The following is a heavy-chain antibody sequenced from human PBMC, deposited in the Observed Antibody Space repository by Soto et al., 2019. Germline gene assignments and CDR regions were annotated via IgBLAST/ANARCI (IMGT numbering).Heavy chain of an antibody. J-gene: IGHJ5*02. CDR1: GYTFTGYY. V-gene: IGHV1-2*02. Sequence: GASVKVSCKASGYTFTGYYMHWVRQAPGQGLEWMGWINPNSGGTNYAQKFQGRVTMTRDTSISTAYMELSRLRSDDTAVYYCARDYNYSSGRGFDPWGQGTLVTVSS. D-gene: IGHD6-19*01. CDR2: INPNSGGT. CDR3: ARDYNYSSGRGFDP.